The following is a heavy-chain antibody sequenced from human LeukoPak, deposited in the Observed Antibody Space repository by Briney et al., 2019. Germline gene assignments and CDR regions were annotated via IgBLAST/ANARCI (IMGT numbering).Heavy chain of an antibody. CDR2: IGTTAGDT. CDR3: AKYRLSGRRDYDY. D-gene: IGHD3-16*02. CDR1: GFTFSTYA. V-gene: IGHV3-23*01. Sequence: GGSLRLSCAASGFTFSTYAMTWVRQAPGKGLEWVSTIGTTAGDTYYADSVKGRFTVSRDNSKNTLYLQMSSLRAEDTAVYYCAKYRLSGRRDYDYWGQGILVTVSP. J-gene: IGHJ4*02.